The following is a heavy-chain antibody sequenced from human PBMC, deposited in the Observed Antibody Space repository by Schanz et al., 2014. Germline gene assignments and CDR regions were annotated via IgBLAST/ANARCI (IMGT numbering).Heavy chain of an antibody. Sequence: QLQLQESGPGLVKPSETLSLTCTVSGDSISSSRYCWGWIRQPPGKGLEWIGSIYYSGSTYYNPPQKSRFTIPVDTSKNQFSLRLGPVTAADTAVYYCARPGAYCGGDCYDYWGQGTLVTVSS. V-gene: IGHV4-39*01. D-gene: IGHD2-21*01. J-gene: IGHJ4*02. CDR2: IYYSGST. CDR3: ARPGAYCGGDCYDY. CDR1: GDSISSSRYC.